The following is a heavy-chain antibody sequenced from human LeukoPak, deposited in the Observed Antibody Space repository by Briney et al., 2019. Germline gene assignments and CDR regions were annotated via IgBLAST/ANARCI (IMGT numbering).Heavy chain of an antibody. CDR1: GFTFSNSD. CDR3: ARNLNSPIAVAGSDY. Sequence: PGASLRLSCAASGFTFSNSDMEWVRQAPGKGLEWVSSITPSSTYIYYAESMRGRFTVSRDNAKNSLYLQMNSLTAEDTAVYYCARNLNSPIAVAGSDYWGQGTLVTVSS. D-gene: IGHD6-19*01. V-gene: IGHV3-21*01. J-gene: IGHJ4*02. CDR2: ITPSSTYI.